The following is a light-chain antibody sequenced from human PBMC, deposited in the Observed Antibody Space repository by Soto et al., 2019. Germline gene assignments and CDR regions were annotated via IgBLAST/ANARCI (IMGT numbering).Light chain of an antibody. CDR2: LSSDGSH. CDR3: QTWDTGARVV. CDR1: SGHSSYA. V-gene: IGLV4-69*01. Sequence: QLVLTQSPSASASLGASVKLTCTLSSGHSSYAIAWHQQQPEKGPRYLMRLSSDGSHSKGDGIPDCFSGSSSGAERYLTISSLQSEDEADYYCQTWDTGARVVFGGGTKVTVL. J-gene: IGLJ2*01.